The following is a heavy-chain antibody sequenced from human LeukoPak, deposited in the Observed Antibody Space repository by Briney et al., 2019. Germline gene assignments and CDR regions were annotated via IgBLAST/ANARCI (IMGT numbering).Heavy chain of an antibody. D-gene: IGHD3-9*01. CDR2: ITGSGDTT. Sequence: GASLRLSCAASGFTFSNYAMSWVRQAPGKGLEWVSAITGSGDTTYYADSVKGRFTISRDNSKNTLYVEMNTLRAEDTAVYYCAKWGDYDILTGYYVSDFWGQGTLVTVSS. CDR3: AKWGDYDILTGYYVSDF. CDR1: GFTFSNYA. V-gene: IGHV3-23*01. J-gene: IGHJ4*02.